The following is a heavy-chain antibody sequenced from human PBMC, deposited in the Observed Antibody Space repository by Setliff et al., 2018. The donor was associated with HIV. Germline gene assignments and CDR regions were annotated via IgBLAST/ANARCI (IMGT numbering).Heavy chain of an antibody. J-gene: IGHJ3*02. Sequence: SVKVSCKASGGTFSNYAISWVRQAPGQGLEWMGGIIPILGIANYAQKFQGRVTITADKSTSTAYMELSSLRSEDTAVYYCARPRGSSPWDAFDIWGQGTMVTVSS. V-gene: IGHV1-69*10. CDR3: ARPRGSSPWDAFDI. CDR2: IIPILGIA. CDR1: GGTFSNYA. D-gene: IGHD6-13*01.